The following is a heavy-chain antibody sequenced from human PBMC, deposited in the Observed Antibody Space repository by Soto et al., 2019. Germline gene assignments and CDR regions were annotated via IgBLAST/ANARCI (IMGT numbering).Heavy chain of an antibody. D-gene: IGHD1-26*01. J-gene: IGHJ4*02. Sequence: GESLKISCKGSGYSFTSYWIGWVRQMPGKGLEWMGRIDPSDSQTYYSPSFRGHVTISATKSITTVFLQMNSLRADDTAIYYCAKKWGVGTTTHFYFDYWGLGTLVTVSS. CDR2: IDPSDSQT. CDR3: AKKWGVGTTTHFYFDY. CDR1: GYSFTSYW. V-gene: IGHV5-10-1*01.